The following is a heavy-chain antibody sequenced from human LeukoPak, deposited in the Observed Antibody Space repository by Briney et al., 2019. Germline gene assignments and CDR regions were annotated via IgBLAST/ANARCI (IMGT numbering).Heavy chain of an antibody. J-gene: IGHJ4*02. CDR2: ISWDGDTT. D-gene: IGHD1-1*01. CDR3: AKVVWDSVGRYYFDY. V-gene: IGHV3-43*01. CDR1: GFTFDDYI. Sequence: GGSLRLSCAASGFTFDDYIMHWACQAPGKGLEWVSLISWDGDTTYYADSVKGRFTISRDNSKNTLYLQMNSLRAEDTAVYYCAKVVWDSVGRYYFDYWGQGTLVTVSS.